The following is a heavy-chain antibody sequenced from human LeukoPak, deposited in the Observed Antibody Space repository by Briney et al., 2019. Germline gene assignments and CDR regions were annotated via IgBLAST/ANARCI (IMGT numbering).Heavy chain of an antibody. CDR2: ISAYNGNT. Sequence: ASVKCSCKASGYTFTSYGISWVRQAPGQGLEWMGWISAYNGNTNYAQKLQGRVTMTTDTSTSTAYMELRSLRSDDTAVYYCARDLYCSGGSCYSNYFDYWGQGTMVTVSS. CDR1: GYTFTSYG. CDR3: ARDLYCSGGSCYSNYFDY. D-gene: IGHD2-15*01. V-gene: IGHV1-18*01. J-gene: IGHJ4*02.